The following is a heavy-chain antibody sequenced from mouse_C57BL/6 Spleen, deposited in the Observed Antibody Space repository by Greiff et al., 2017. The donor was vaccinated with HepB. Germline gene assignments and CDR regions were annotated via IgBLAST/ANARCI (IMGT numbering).Heavy chain of an antibody. CDR2: IDPSDSYT. Sequence: QVQLQQPGAELVMPGASVKLSCKASGYTFTSYWMHWVKQRPGQGLEWIGEIDPSDSYTNYNQKFKGKSTLTVDKSSSTAYMQLSSLTSEDSAVYDCARGGRQLRGYAMDYWGQGTSVTVSS. CDR3: ARGGRQLRGYAMDY. CDR1: GYTFTSYW. V-gene: IGHV1-69*01. J-gene: IGHJ4*01. D-gene: IGHD3-2*02.